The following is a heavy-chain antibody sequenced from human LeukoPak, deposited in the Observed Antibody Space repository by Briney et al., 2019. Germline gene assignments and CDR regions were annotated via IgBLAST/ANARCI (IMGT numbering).Heavy chain of an antibody. CDR3: ARRGSGWYYFDY. V-gene: IGHV4-34*01. D-gene: IGHD6-19*01. J-gene: IGHJ4*02. CDR1: GGSFSGYY. Sequence: TETLSLTCAVYGGSFSGYYWSWIRQPPGKGLEWIGEINHSGSTNYNPSLKSRVTISVDTSKNQFSLKLTSVTAADTAVYYCARRGSGWYYFDYWGQGTLVTVSS. CDR2: INHSGST.